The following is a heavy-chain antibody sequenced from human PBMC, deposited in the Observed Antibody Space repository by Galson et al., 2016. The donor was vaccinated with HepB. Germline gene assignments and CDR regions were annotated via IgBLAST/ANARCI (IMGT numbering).Heavy chain of an antibody. D-gene: IGHD1-26*01. V-gene: IGHV4-30-2*06. J-gene: IGHJ4*02. CDR2: IYENGDA. Sequence: TLSLTCAVSGVSISSGGFSWNWIRQSPGKGLEWIGYIYENGDANYNPSLNNRVAMSVDRSKNHFSLNLTSVTAADTAVYFCARGRYYYFDFWGQGALVTVSS. CDR3: ARGRYYYFDF. CDR1: GVSISSGGFS.